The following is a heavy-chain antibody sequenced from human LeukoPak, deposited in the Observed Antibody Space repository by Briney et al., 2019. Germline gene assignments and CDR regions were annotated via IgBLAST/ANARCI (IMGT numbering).Heavy chain of an antibody. CDR1: GGSISSYY. D-gene: IGHD2-2*01. J-gene: IGHJ6*02. CDR2: IYYSGST. CDR3: ARGGRDCSSTSCYYYYYYGMDV. V-gene: IGHV4-59*01. Sequence: SETLSLTCTVSGGSISSYYWSRIRQPPGKGLEWIGYIYYSGSTNYNPSLKSRVTISVDTSKNQFSLKLSSVTAADTAVYYCARGGRDCSSTSCYYYYYYGMDVWGQGTTVTVSS.